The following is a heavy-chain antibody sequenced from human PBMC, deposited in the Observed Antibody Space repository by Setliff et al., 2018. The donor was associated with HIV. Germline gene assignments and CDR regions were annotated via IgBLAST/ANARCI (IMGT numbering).Heavy chain of an antibody. CDR2: ISSSSSTI. Sequence: SGGSLRLSCAASGFTFSSYSMNWVRQAPGKGLEWVSYISSSSSTIYYADSVKGRFTISRDNSKNTLYLQMNSLRAEDTAVYYCARDGPSSSWYGGGMDVWGQGTTVTVSS. J-gene: IGHJ6*02. D-gene: IGHD6-13*01. V-gene: IGHV3-48*01. CDR3: ARDGPSSSWYGGGMDV. CDR1: GFTFSSYS.